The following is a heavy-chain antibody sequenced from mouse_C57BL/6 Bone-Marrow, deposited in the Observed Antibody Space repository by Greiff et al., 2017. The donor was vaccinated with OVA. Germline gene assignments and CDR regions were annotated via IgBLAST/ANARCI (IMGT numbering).Heavy chain of an antibody. D-gene: IGHD3-3*01. CDR1: GYTFTNYW. J-gene: IGHJ3*01. V-gene: IGHV1-63*01. Sequence: QVQLKESGAELVRPGTSVKMSCKASGYTFTNYWIGWAKQRPGHGLEWIGDIYPGGGYTNYNEKFKGKATLTADKSSSTAYMQFSSLTSEDSAIYYCARGGTREGFAYWGQGTLVTVSA. CDR2: IYPGGGYT. CDR3: ARGGTREGFAY.